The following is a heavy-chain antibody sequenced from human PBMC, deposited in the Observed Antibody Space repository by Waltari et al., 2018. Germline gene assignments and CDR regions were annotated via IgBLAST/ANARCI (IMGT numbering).Heavy chain of an antibody. D-gene: IGHD2-21*01. V-gene: IGHV1-2*06. Sequence: QVQLVQSGAEVKKPGASVKVSCKASGYTFTGHYMHWVRQAPGQGLEWMGRINPNSGGTNYAQKFQGRVTMTRDTSISTAYMELSRLRSDDTAVYYCARLAYCGGDCYSPYYFDYWGQGTLVTVSS. CDR1: GYTFTGHY. CDR3: ARLAYCGGDCYSPYYFDY. CDR2: INPNSGGT. J-gene: IGHJ4*02.